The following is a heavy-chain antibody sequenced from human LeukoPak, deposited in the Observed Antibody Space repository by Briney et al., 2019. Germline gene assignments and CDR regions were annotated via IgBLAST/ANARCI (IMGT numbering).Heavy chain of an antibody. CDR1: GFMFRDAA. D-gene: IGHD5-12*01. J-gene: IGHJ3*01. CDR2: IASSGLNT. CDR3: ARDIELST. Sequence: GGSLRLACAASGFMFRDAAMTWVRQAPGKGLEWVSLIASSGLNTYYADSVRGRFTISRDNSKNTLSLQMNSLRVEDTAIYYCARDIELSTWGLGTLVTVSS. V-gene: IGHV3-23*01.